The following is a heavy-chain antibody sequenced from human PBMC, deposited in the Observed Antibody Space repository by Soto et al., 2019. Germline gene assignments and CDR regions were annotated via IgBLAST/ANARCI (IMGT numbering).Heavy chain of an antibody. CDR3: ARDLGAKVVF. J-gene: IGHJ4*02. CDR1: GYTFTSHG. Sequence: QLVQSGPEVKKPGASVKVSCKASGYTFTSHGISWVRQAPGQGLEWMGWVSGYNGNTHYAQKFQGRVTMTTDTPTTTAYMELRSLTSDDTAVYYCARDLGAKVVFWGQGTLVTVSS. CDR2: VSGYNGNT. D-gene: IGHD3-16*01. V-gene: IGHV1-18*01.